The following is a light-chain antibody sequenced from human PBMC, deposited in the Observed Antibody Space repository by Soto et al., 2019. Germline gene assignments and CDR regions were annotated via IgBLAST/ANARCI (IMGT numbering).Light chain of an antibody. V-gene: IGKV1-39*01. CDR1: QSISSY. J-gene: IGKJ3*01. CDR3: QQSYSTPVT. Sequence: DIQMTQSPSSLSASVGDRVTITCRASQSISSYLNWYQQKPGKAPKLLIYAASSLQSGVPSRFSGSGSGTDFTLTNSSLQPEDFATYYCQQSYSTPVTFGHGTKVDIK. CDR2: AAS.